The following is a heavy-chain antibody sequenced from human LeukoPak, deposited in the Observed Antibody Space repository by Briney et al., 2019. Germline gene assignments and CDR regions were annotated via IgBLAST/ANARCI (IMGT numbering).Heavy chain of an antibody. D-gene: IGHD6-13*01. J-gene: IGHJ4*02. V-gene: IGHV4-61*02. Sequence: SETLSLTCTVSGGSINSGTYYWSRIRQPAGKGLEWIGRVYTSGSTNYNPSLRSRVTRSLDTSTNQVSLKLSAVTAADTAVSNCARGYVFLLAVAGYYFDYWGPGALVTVSS. CDR3: ARGYVFLLAVAGYYFDY. CDR2: VYTSGST. CDR1: GGSINSGTYY.